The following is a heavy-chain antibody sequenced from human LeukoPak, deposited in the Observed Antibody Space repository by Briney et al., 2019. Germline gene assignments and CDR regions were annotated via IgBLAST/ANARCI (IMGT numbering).Heavy chain of an antibody. Sequence: PGGSLRLSCAASGFTFSSYSMNWVRQAPGKGLEWVSSISSSSSYIYYADSVKGRFTISRGNAKNSLYLQMNSLRAEDTAVYYCARDRDPSSVVVVAAGAFDIWGQGTMVTVSS. V-gene: IGHV3-21*01. D-gene: IGHD2-15*01. CDR1: GFTFSSYS. J-gene: IGHJ3*02. CDR2: ISSSSSYI. CDR3: ARDRDPSSVVVVAAGAFDI.